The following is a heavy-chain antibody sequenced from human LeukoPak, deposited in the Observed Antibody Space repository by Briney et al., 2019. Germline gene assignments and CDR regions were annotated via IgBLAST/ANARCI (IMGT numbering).Heavy chain of an antibody. D-gene: IGHD1-14*01. CDR2: NGGSGGGT. CDR3: AKDGLSGTTSGLFDL. Sequence: GPLRLSCAASGFTFSSYAMSWVRQAPGKGLEWVSGNGGSGGGTYCADSVKGRFTLSRDNSKNTLYLQMNSQRAEDTAVYYCAKDGLSGTTSGLFDLWGRGTPVTVSS. V-gene: IGHV3-23*01. CDR1: GFTFSSYA. J-gene: IGHJ2*01.